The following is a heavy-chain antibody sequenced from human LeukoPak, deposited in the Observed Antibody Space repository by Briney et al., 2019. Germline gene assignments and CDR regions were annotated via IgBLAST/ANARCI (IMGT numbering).Heavy chain of an antibody. V-gene: IGHV3-7*01. J-gene: IGHJ4*01. Sequence: GGSLRLSCVASGFTFSSFWMNWIRQAPGKGLERVGAISPDGSEKYYVDSVNGRFTISRDNAKTSLYLQLNSLRADNTALYRCARAIVVVAGASDYLDYWGQGTLITVSS. CDR3: ARAIVVVAGASDYLDY. CDR1: GFTFSSFW. D-gene: IGHD2-15*01. CDR2: ISPDGSEK.